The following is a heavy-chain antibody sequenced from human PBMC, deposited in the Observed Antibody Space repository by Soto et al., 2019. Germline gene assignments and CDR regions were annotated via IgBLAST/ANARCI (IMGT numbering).Heavy chain of an antibody. CDR2: FDPEDGET. D-gene: IGHD3-22*01. Sequence: ASVKVSCKVSGYTLTELSMHWVRQAPGKGLEWMGGFDPEDGETIYAQKFQGRVTMTEDTSTDTAYMELSSLRSEDTAVYYCAANPYDSSGYYFDYWGQGTLVTVSS. V-gene: IGHV1-24*01. CDR3: AANPYDSSGYYFDY. J-gene: IGHJ4*02. CDR1: GYTLTELS.